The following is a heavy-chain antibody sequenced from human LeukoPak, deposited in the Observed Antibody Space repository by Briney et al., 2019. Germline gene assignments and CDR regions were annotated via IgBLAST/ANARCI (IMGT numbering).Heavy chain of an antibody. CDR2: ISYDGSNK. J-gene: IGHJ4*02. V-gene: IGHV3-30*18. Sequence: GGSLRLSCAASGFTFSSYGMHWVRQAPGKGLEWVAVISYDGSNKYYADSVKGRFTISRDNSKNTLYLQMSSLRAEDTAVYYCVKAKDRGSLRILDYWGQGTLVTVSS. CDR3: VKAKDRGSLRILDY. CDR1: GFTFSSYG. D-gene: IGHD3-10*01.